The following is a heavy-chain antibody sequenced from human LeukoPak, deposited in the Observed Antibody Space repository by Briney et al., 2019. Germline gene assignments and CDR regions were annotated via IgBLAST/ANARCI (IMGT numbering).Heavy chain of an antibody. Sequence: GGSLRLSCAASGFTVSSNYMSWVRQAPGKGLEWVSVIYSGGNTYYADSVKGRFTIPRDNSQNTLYLQMNSLRVEDTAIYYCAKASSETNFDYWGQGTLVTVSS. V-gene: IGHV3-66*01. D-gene: IGHD2-2*01. CDR3: AKASSETNFDY. CDR1: GFTVSSNY. CDR2: IYSGGNT. J-gene: IGHJ4*02.